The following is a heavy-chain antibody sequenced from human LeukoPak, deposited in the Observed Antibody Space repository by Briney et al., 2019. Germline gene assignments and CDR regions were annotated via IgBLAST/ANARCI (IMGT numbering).Heavy chain of an antibody. V-gene: IGHV3-48*03. J-gene: IGHJ4*02. CDR2: ISSNGSTI. CDR3: AGDNYDSSGAYYFDY. D-gene: IGHD3-22*01. Sequence: PGGSLRLSCAASGFTFSSYEMNWVRQAPGKGLEWVSYISSNGSTIYYADSVKGRFTISRDNARNSLYLQMNSLRVEDTAVYYCAGDNYDSSGAYYFDYWGQGTLVTVAS. CDR1: GFTFSSYE.